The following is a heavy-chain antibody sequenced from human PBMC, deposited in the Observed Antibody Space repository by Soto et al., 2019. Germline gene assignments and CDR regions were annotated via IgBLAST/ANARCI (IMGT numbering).Heavy chain of an antibody. D-gene: IGHD1-1*01. CDR2: INPNSGAT. V-gene: IGHV1-2*02. J-gene: IGHJ5*02. CDR3: ARGGGTSLAPLP. CDR1: GYTFTGYF. Sequence: ASVKVSCKASGYTFTGYFIHWVRQAPGQGLEWVGYINPNSGATKYAPRFQGRVTMTSDTSIRTAYIDLSHLRYDATAVYYGARGGGTSLAPLPWGPGTLVTFSS.